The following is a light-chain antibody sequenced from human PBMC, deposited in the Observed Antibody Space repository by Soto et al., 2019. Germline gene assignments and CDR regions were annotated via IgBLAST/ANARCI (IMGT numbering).Light chain of an antibody. J-gene: IGKJ4*01. CDR3: QQYNSYPLT. CDR1: QTISSW. V-gene: IGKV1-5*03. Sequence: DIQMTQSPSTLSGSVGGRVTITCRASQTISSWLAWYQQKPGKAPKLLIYKASTLKSGVPSRFSGSGSGTEFTLTISGLQPDDFATYYCQQYNSYPLTFGGGTKVDIK. CDR2: KAS.